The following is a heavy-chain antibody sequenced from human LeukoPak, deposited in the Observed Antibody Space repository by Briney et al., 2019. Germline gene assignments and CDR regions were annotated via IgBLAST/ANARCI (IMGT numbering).Heavy chain of an antibody. D-gene: IGHD2-2*01. J-gene: IGHJ5*02. CDR1: GASITSSSYH. Sequence: SETLSLTCTVSGASITSSSYHWGWIRQSPGKGLEWTGSVYYTGTTYSNPSLESRVTISVDTSKNQFSLKVRSVTVADTAVYYCARRGPTCTTTTCSLSRGTFGPWGQGTLVTVSS. CDR2: VYYTGTT. CDR3: ARRGPTCTTTTCSLSRGTFGP. V-gene: IGHV4-39*01.